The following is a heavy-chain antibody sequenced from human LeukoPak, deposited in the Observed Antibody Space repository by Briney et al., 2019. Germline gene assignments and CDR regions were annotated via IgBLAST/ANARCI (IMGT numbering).Heavy chain of an antibody. Sequence: GGSLRLSCAASGFTFSSYGMHWVRQAPGKGLEWVAVISYDGSNKYYADSVKGRFTISRDNSKNTLYLQMNSLRAEDTAVYYCAKDSPYYGSGSYYTIDYWGQGTLVTVSS. J-gene: IGHJ4*02. CDR1: GFTFSSYG. CDR2: ISYDGSNK. CDR3: AKDSPYYGSGSYYTIDY. V-gene: IGHV3-30*18. D-gene: IGHD3-10*01.